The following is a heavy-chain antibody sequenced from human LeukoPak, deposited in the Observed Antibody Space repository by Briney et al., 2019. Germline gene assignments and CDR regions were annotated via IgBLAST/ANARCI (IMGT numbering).Heavy chain of an antibody. J-gene: IGHJ4*02. CDR2: IYSGGNT. Sequence: SETLSLTCTVSGGSIISDSYYWGWIRQPPGKGLEWIGNIYSGGNTYYNPSLKSPVTISVDTSRSQFSLKLSSVTAADTAVYYCARRSGYNSNNYYLDYWGQGTLVTVSS. CDR1: GGSIISDSYY. CDR3: ARRSGYNSNNYYLDY. V-gene: IGHV4-39*01. D-gene: IGHD3-22*01.